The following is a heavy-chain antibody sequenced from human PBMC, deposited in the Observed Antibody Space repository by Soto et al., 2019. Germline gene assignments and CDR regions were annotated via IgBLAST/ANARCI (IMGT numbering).Heavy chain of an antibody. Sequence: PSETLSLTCTVPGGSISSGGYSWSWIRQPPGKGLEWIGYIYHSGSTYYNPSLKSRVTISVDRSKNQFSLKLSSVTAADTAVYYCASYKTGDAFDIWGQGTMVTVSS. CDR3: ASYKTGDAFDI. CDR1: GGSISSGGYS. J-gene: IGHJ3*02. D-gene: IGHD1-1*01. V-gene: IGHV4-30-2*01. CDR2: IYHSGST.